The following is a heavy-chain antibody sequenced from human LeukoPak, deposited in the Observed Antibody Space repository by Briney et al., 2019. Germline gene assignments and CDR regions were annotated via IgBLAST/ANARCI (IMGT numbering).Heavy chain of an antibody. Sequence: PRGSRRLSCAASGFTVSGNYMSWVCQAPGKGLEWVSVIYSGGSTYYADSVKGRFTISRDNSKNTLYLQMNSLRAEDTAVYYCARDDKRPYSSSWYVDYWGQGTLIAGSS. J-gene: IGHJ4*02. V-gene: IGHV3-53*01. D-gene: IGHD6-13*01. CDR1: GFTVSGNY. CDR2: IYSGGST. CDR3: ARDDKRPYSSSWYVDY.